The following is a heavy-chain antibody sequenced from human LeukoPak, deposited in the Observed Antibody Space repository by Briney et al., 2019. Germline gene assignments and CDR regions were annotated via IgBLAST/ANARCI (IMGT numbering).Heavy chain of an antibody. CDR1: GASISRYF. Sequence: SETLSLTCTVSGASISRYFWNWIRQPPGKELEWIGYISSGGNTNYNPSLKSRVTISIDTSKNQFSLKLTSATAADTAVYYCARGDDYKSTLFDYWGQGTLVTVSS. J-gene: IGHJ4*02. CDR2: ISSGGNT. D-gene: IGHD5-12*01. CDR3: ARGDDYKSTLFDY. V-gene: IGHV4-59*13.